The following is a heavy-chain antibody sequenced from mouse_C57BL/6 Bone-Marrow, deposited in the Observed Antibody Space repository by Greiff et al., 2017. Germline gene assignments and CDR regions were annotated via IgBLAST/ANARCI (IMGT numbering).Heavy chain of an antibody. V-gene: IGHV1-69*01. J-gene: IGHJ4*01. CDR1: GYTFTSYW. D-gene: IGHD1-1*01. CDR2: IDPSDSYT. CDR3: ARRGLVDTRARDY. Sequence: QVQLQQPGAELVMPGASVKLSCKASGYTFTSYWMHWVKQRPGQGLEWIGEIDPSDSYTNYNQKFKGKSTLTVDKSSSTAYMQVSSLTSEDSAVYYCARRGLVDTRARDYWGQGTSVTVSS.